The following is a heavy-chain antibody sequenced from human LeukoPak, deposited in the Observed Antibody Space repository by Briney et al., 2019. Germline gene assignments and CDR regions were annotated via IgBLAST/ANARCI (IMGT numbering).Heavy chain of an antibody. V-gene: IGHV3-23*01. CDR3: AKYGYSSGWYDRNRFDP. Sequence: GGSLRLSCAASGFTFSSYSMNWVRRAPGKGLEWVSANSSSGGSTYYADSVKGRFTISRDNSKNTLYLQMNSLRAEDTAVYYCAKYGYSSGWYDRNRFDPWGQGTLVTVSS. CDR1: GFTFSSYS. CDR2: NSSSGGST. D-gene: IGHD6-19*01. J-gene: IGHJ5*02.